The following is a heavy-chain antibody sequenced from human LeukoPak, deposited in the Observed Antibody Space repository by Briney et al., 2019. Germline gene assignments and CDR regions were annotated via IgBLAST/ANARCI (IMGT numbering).Heavy chain of an antibody. Sequence: PSETLSLTCTVSGGSISSYYWSWIRQPPGKGLEWIGSMYYSGSTNYKPSLKSRVTISVDTSKNQFSLKLSSVTAADTAVYYCARHAYYHDRSGSYEAFDIWGQGTMVTVSS. CDR2: MYYSGST. D-gene: IGHD3-22*01. V-gene: IGHV4-59*08. CDR1: GGSISSYY. J-gene: IGHJ3*02. CDR3: ARHAYYHDRSGSYEAFDI.